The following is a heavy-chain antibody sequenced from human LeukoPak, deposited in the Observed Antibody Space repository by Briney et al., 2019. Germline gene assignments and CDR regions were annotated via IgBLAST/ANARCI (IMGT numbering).Heavy chain of an antibody. CDR3: ARDLELVYYDSSGYDY. CDR1: GFTFSSYW. J-gene: IGHJ4*02. CDR2: INSDGSNT. Sequence: GGSLRLSCAAPGFTFSSYWMHWVRHVPGKGLVWVSRINSDGSNTRYADSVKGRFTISRDNAKNTLYLQMNSLRAEDTAVYYCARDLELVYYDSSGYDYWGQGTLVIVSS. V-gene: IGHV3-74*01. D-gene: IGHD3-22*01.